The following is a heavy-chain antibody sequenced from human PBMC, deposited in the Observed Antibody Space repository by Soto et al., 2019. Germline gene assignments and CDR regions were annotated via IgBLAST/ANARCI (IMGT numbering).Heavy chain of an antibody. J-gene: IGHJ4*02. Sequence: QVQLVESGGGVVQPGRSLRLSCAASGFNFRSYAMHWVRQAPGKGLEWGAVISYDGSNKYYADSVKGRFTISRDNSKNTRYLQMNSLRGEDTAVYYCARSWLQCAEADYWGQGTLVTVSS. CDR2: ISYDGSNK. CDR3: ARSWLQCAEADY. CDR1: GFNFRSYA. V-gene: IGHV3-30-3*01. D-gene: IGHD5-12*01.